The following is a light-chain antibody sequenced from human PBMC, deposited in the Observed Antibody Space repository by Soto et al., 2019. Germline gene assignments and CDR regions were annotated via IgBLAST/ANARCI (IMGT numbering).Light chain of an antibody. J-gene: IGLJ1*01. CDR3: TSYTSSNTHV. CDR2: DVS. V-gene: IGLV2-14*01. Sequence: QSVLTPPASVSGSPGQSITISCTGTSSDVGGYNYVSWLQQHPGKVPKLIIYDVSSRPSGVSNRFSGSKSGNTASLTISGLQAEDEADYYCTSYTSSNTHVFGGGTKVTVL. CDR1: SSDVGGYNY.